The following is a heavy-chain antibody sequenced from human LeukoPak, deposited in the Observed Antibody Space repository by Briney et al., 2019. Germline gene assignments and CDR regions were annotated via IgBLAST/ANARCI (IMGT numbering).Heavy chain of an antibody. CDR2: ISYDGSNK. J-gene: IGHJ4*02. D-gene: IGHD1-26*01. V-gene: IGHV3-30-3*01. Sequence: PGGSLRLSCAASGFTFSSYAMHWVRQAPGKGLEWVAVISYDGSNKYYADSVKGRFTISRDNSKNTLYLQMNSLRAEDTAVYYCARAGATYSGSQPDPFDYWGQGTLVTVSS. CDR3: ARAGATYSGSQPDPFDY. CDR1: GFTFSSYA.